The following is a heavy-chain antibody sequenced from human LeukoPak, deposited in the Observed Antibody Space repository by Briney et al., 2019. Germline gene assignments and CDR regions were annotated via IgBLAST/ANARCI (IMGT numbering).Heavy chain of an antibody. J-gene: IGHJ4*02. V-gene: IGHV4-38-2*01. CDR2: IYHSGST. Sequence: SETLSLTCAVSGYSISSGYYWGWIRRPPGKGLEWIGSIYHSGSTYYNPSLKSRVTISVDTSKNQFSLKLSSVTAADTAVYYCARGLFGESYDYWGQGTLVTVSS. CDR1: GYSISSGYY. CDR3: ARGLFGESYDY. D-gene: IGHD3-10*02.